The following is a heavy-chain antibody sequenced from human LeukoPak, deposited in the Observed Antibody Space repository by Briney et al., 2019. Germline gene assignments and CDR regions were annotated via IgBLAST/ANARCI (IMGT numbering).Heavy chain of an antibody. CDR2: INTDTRGT. CDR1: GFTFSDYW. D-gene: IGHD3-16*01. V-gene: IGHV3-74*01. CDR3: ARAGAYRFDY. Sequence: GGSLRLPYAASGFTFSDYWMHWVRQAPGKGLVWVSIINTDTRGTYYADSVKGRFTISRDNAKNTLYLQMNSLRAEDTAVYYCARAGAYRFDYWGQGTLVTVSS. J-gene: IGHJ4*02.